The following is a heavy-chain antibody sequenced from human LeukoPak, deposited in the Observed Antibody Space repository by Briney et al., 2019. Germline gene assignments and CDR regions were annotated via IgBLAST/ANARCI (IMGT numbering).Heavy chain of an antibody. D-gene: IGHD2-2*01. V-gene: IGHV4-59*01. Sequence: PSETLSLTCTVSGGSISSYYWSWIRQPPGKGLEWIGYIYYSGSTNYNPSLKSRVTISVDTSKNQFSLKLSSVTAADTAVYYCARVVCSSTSCSRRDAFDIWGQGTMVTVSS. J-gene: IGHJ3*02. CDR3: ARVVCSSTSCSRRDAFDI. CDR2: IYYSGST. CDR1: GGSISSYY.